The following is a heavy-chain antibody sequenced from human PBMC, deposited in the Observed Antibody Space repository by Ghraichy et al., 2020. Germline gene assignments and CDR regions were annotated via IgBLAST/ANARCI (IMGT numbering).Heavy chain of an antibody. CDR2: ISGGSDNI. J-gene: IGHJ4*02. CDR3: AKGFTYFDY. D-gene: IGHD3-10*01. V-gene: IGHV3-23*01. CDR1: GFIFKNYA. Sequence: GGSLRLSCAASGFIFKNYAMSWVRQAPGKGLEWVSAISGGSDNIYYADSVKGRFTISRDNSNHTVYLQMSGLRAEDTAVYYCAKGFTYFDYWGRGSLVTVCS.